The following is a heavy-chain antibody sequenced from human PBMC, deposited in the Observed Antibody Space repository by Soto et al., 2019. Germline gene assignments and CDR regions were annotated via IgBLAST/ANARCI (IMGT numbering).Heavy chain of an antibody. Sequence: QVQLVESGGGVVQPGRSLRLSCAASGFTFSSYGMHCVRQAPGKGLEWVAVIWYDGSNKYYADSVKGRFTISRDNSKNTLYLQMNSLRAEDTAVYYCARVSFRIAAAGTGGWFDPWGQGTLVTVSS. D-gene: IGHD6-13*01. V-gene: IGHV3-33*01. CDR2: IWYDGSNK. CDR1: GFTFSSYG. J-gene: IGHJ5*02. CDR3: ARVSFRIAAAGTGGWFDP.